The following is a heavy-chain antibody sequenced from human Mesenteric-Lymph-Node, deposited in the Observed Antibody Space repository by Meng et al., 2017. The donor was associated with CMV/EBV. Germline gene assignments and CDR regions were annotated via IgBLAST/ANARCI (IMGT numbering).Heavy chain of an antibody. CDR1: GYTFSGLY. CDR3: ARDGPYYYDSSGYPSSFDY. J-gene: IGHJ4*02. D-gene: IGHD3-22*01. CDR2: INSNSGVI. V-gene: IGHV1-2*02. Sequence: ASVKVSCKASGYTFSGLYIHWVRQAPGQGLEWMGWINSNSGVINYAQKFQGRVTMTRDTSISTAYMELSRLRSDDTAVYYCARDGPYYYDSSGYPSSFDYWGQGTLVTVSS.